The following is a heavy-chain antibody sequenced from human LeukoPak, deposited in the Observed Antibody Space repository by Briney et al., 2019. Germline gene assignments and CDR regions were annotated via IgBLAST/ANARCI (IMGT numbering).Heavy chain of an antibody. D-gene: IGHD3-10*01. CDR1: GFTFSSYS. V-gene: IGHV3-21*01. CDR3: ARGLLWFGELLYLDY. CDR2: ISSSSSYI. Sequence: GGSLRLSCAASGFTFSSYSMSWVRQAPGKGLESVSSISSSSSYIYYADSVKGRFTISRDNAKNSLYLQMNSLRAEDTAVYYCARGLLWFGELLYLDYWGQGTLVTVSS. J-gene: IGHJ4*02.